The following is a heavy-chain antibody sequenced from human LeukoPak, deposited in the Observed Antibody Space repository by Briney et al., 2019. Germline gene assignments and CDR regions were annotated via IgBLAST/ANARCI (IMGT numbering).Heavy chain of an antibody. CDR3: ARVHGGVAVAGSFDY. D-gene: IGHD6-19*01. J-gene: IGHJ4*02. CDR1: GFTFSTYW. Sequence: AGGSLRLSCAASGFTFSTYWMAWVRQAPGKGLEWVANVKQDGREKYYVDSVKGRFTISRDNVKNSLYLQMNSLRAEDTAVYYCARVHGGVAVAGSFDYWGQGTLVTVSS. V-gene: IGHV3-7*01. CDR2: VKQDGREK.